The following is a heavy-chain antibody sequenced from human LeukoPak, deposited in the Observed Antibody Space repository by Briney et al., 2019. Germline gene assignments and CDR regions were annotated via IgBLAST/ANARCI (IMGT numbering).Heavy chain of an antibody. CDR1: GGSISSSSYY. J-gene: IGHJ5*02. V-gene: IGHV4-39*07. CDR3: ARGGPRPFDP. Sequence: SETLSLTCTVSGGSISSSSYYWGWIRQPPGKGLEWIGSIYYSGSTYYNPSLKSRATISVDTSKNQFSLKLSSVTAADTAVYYCARGGPRPFDPWGQGTLVTVSS. D-gene: IGHD2-15*01. CDR2: IYYSGST.